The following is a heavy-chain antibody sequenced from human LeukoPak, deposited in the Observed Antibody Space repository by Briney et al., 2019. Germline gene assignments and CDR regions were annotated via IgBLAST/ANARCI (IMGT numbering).Heavy chain of an antibody. V-gene: IGHV5-51*01. J-gene: IGHJ6*03. CDR2: IYPGDSDT. CDR1: GYHFTSYW. CDR3: ARFDIVVVPAGYYYYYMDV. D-gene: IGHD2-2*01. Sequence: GGSLKISCKGSGYHFTSYWIGWVRQMPGKGLGWVGIIYPGDSDTRYSPSFQGQVTISADKSISTAYLQWSSLKASDTAMYYCARFDIVVVPAGYYYYYMDVWGKGTTVTVSS.